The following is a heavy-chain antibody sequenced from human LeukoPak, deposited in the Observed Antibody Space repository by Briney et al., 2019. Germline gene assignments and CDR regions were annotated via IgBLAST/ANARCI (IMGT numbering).Heavy chain of an antibody. J-gene: IGHJ4*02. D-gene: IGHD5-18*01. CDR2: IWYDGSNK. V-gene: IGHV3-33*01. CDR3: ARGLGYSYGYGIDY. Sequence: GRSLRLSCAASGFIFSSYAMHWVRQAPGKGPEWVAIIWYDGSNKYSAESVEGRFTISRDNSKNTLYLQMNSLRAEDTAVYSCARGLGYSYGYGIDYWGQGTLVIASS. CDR1: GFIFSSYA.